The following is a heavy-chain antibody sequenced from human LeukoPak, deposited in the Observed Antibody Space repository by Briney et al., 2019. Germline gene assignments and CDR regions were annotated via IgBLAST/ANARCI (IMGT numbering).Heavy chain of an antibody. V-gene: IGHV1-46*01. CDR1: GYTFTSYY. J-gene: IGHJ4*02. D-gene: IGHD6-13*01. CDR2: INPSGGST. CDR3: ARVSLAAADTLHFDY. Sequence: ASVKVSCKASGYTFTSYYMHWVRQAPGQGLEWMGIINPSGGSTSYAQKFQGRVTMTRDTSTSTVYMELSNLRSGDTAVYYCARVSLAAADTLHFDYWGQGTLVTVSS.